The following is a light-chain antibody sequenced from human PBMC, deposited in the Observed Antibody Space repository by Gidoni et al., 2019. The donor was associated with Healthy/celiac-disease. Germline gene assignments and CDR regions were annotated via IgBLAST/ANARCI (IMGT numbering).Light chain of an antibody. V-gene: IGKV3-11*01. Sequence: EIVLTQSPATLSLSPGERATLHCRASQSVSSYLAWYQQKPGQAPRLLIYDASNRTTGIPARFSGSGSGTDFTLTISSLEPEDFAVYYCQQRSNWPPFXFXPGTXVDIK. CDR2: DAS. CDR3: QQRSNWPPFX. CDR1: QSVSSY. J-gene: IGKJ3*01.